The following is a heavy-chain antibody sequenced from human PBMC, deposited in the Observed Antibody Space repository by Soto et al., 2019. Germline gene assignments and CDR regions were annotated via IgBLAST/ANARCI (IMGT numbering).Heavy chain of an antibody. Sequence: QVQLVESGGGVVQPGRSLRLSCAASGFTFSSYAMHWVRQAPGKGLEWVAVISYDGSNKYYADSVKGRFTISRDNSKNSLYLQMNSLSAADTAVYYCAGYIVVVTATYAFDIWGQGTMVTVSS. J-gene: IGHJ3*02. V-gene: IGHV3-30-3*01. CDR3: AGYIVVVTATYAFDI. CDR2: ISYDGSNK. CDR1: GFTFSSYA. D-gene: IGHD2-21*02.